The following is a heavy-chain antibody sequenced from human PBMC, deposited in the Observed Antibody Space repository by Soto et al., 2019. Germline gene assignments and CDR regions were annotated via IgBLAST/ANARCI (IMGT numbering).Heavy chain of an antibody. Sequence: GASVKASCKASGYTFTNYAISWVRQAPGQGLEWVGWISTYNDNTNYAQKFQGRVTMTTDTSTYTAYVELRSLTSDDTAMYFCARDSTRAYRGTYYSDTDAFEIRGQGTMVTVSS. CDR2: ISTYNDNT. D-gene: IGHD2-15*01. V-gene: IGHV1-18*01. J-gene: IGHJ3*02. CDR3: ARDSTRAYRGTYYSDTDAFEI. CDR1: GYTFTNYA.